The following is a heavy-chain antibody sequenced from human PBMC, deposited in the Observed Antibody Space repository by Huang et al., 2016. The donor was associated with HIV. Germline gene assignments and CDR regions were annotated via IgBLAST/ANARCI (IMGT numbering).Heavy chain of an antibody. D-gene: IGHD4-17*01. CDR3: SPSGDDYFYFYMDV. V-gene: IGHV3-49*03. Sequence: QLVESGGDSVQSGRSLRLSCRGSGFIFNDFAINWFRQSPGKGLEWIGLVRSKAFGGGVKGAPSVKDRFTVSRDEAKNVDFLQMDNLQVDDTAIYYCSPSGDDYFYFYMDVWGNGTTVIVS. J-gene: IGHJ6*03. CDR1: GFIFNDFA. CDR2: VRSKAFGGGV.